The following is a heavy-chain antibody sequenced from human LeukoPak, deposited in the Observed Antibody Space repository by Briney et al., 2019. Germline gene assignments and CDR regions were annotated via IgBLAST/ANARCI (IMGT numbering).Heavy chain of an antibody. CDR3: ARAEAGGYDLDY. D-gene: IGHD5-12*01. Sequence: ESSVKVSCKASGYTFTSYYMHWLRQAPGQGVEWMGIINPSGGSTSYAQKFQGRVTMTRDTSTRTVYMELTSLRSEDTAVYYCARAEAGGYDLDYWGQGTLVTVSS. CDR2: INPSGGST. CDR1: GYTFTSYY. J-gene: IGHJ4*02. V-gene: IGHV1-46*01.